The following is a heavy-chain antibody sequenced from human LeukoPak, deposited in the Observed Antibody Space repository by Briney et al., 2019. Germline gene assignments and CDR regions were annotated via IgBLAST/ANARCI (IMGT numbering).Heavy chain of an antibody. V-gene: IGHV1-8*01. CDR3: ARVPAGDYYYGMDV. CDR2: MNPNSANT. CDR1: GYTFTTYD. D-gene: IGHD2-2*01. Sequence: ASVKVSCKVSGYTFTTYDFNWVRQATGQGLEWMGWMNPNSANTGYAQKFQGRVTMTRNTSINTAYMELSSLRSEDTAVYYCARVPAGDYYYGMDVWGQGTTVIVS. J-gene: IGHJ6*02.